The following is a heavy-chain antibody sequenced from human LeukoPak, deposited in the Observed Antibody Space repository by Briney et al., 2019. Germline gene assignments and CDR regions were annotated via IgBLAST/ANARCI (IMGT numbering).Heavy chain of an antibody. D-gene: IGHD6-6*01. CDR2: ISYDGSNK. CDR3: AREHPIAARCFDY. CDR1: GFTFSSYA. J-gene: IGHJ4*02. V-gene: IGHV3-30-3*01. Sequence: GGSLRLSCAASGFTFSSYAMHWVRQAPGKGLEWVAVISYDGSNKYYADSVKGRFTISRDNSKNTLYLQMNSLRAEDTAVYYCAREHPIAARCFDYWGQGTLVTVSS.